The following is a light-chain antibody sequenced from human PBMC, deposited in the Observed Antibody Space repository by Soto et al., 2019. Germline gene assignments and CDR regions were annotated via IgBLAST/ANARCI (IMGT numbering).Light chain of an antibody. J-gene: IGLJ3*02. CDR2: KVS. V-gene: IGLV2-18*02. Sequence: QSVLTQPPSVSGSPGQSVTISCTGTSSDVGSYNRVSWYQQPPGTAPKLMIYKVSNRPSGVPDRFSGSKSGNTASLTISGLQAEDEADYYCSSYTSSSTWVFGGGTKVTVL. CDR1: SSDVGSYNR. CDR3: SSYTSSSTWV.